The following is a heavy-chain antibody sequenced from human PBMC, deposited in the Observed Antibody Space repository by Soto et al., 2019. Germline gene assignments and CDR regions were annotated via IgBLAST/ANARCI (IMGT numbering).Heavy chain of an antibody. D-gene: IGHD6-19*01. Sequence: PGGSLRLSCAASGFTFSSYGMHWVRQAPGKGLEWVAVISYDGSNKYYADSVKGRFTISRDNSKNTLYLQVNSLRAEDTAVYYCASLKEGIAVAGVYYYYGMDVWGQGTTVTVSS. CDR2: ISYDGSNK. V-gene: IGHV3-30*03. CDR1: GFTFSSYG. J-gene: IGHJ6*02. CDR3: ASLKEGIAVAGVYYYYGMDV.